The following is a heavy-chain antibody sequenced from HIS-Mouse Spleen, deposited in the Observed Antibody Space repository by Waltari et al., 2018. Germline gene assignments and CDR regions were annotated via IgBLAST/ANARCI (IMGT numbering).Heavy chain of an antibody. CDR3: AREIPYSSSWYDWYFDL. V-gene: IGHV4-39*07. D-gene: IGHD6-13*01. J-gene: IGHJ2*01. CDR2: IYYSGST. Sequence: QLQLQESGPGLVKPSETLSLTCTVSGGSISSSSHYWGWIPQPPGKGLEWIGSIYYSGSTYYNPSLKSRVTISVDTSKNQFSLKLSSVTAADTAVYYCAREIPYSSSWYDWYFDLWGRGTLVTVSS. CDR1: GGSISSSSHY.